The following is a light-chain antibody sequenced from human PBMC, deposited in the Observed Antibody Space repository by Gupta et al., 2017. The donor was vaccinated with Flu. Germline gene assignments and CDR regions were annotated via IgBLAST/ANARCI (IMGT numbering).Light chain of an antibody. CDR1: NIGSQN. V-gene: IGLV3-9*01. CDR3: QVWESYTGV. J-gene: IGLJ2*01. Sequence: ALVQRARITRGGNNIGSQNVHWYQQKPAQAPVLVSYRDTNRPSGIPERFSGPNSGNKATLTISRAQAGDESAYYCQVWESYTGVFGGGTQMTVL. CDR2: RDT.